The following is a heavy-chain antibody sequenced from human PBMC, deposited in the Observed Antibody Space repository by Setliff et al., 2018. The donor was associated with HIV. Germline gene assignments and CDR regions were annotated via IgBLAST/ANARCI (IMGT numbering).Heavy chain of an antibody. CDR1: GYSISSGYY. CDR2: MYHSGST. CDR3: GRQKPGVRGVIVASIDY. J-gene: IGHJ4*02. V-gene: IGHV4-38-2*01. Sequence: PSETLSLTCAVSGYSISSGYYWGWIRQPPGKGLEWIGSMYHSGSTYYNPSLKSRVTISVDTSKNYFSLKLSYVTAADKAVYYCGRQKPGVRGVIVASIDYWGQGTLVTVSS. D-gene: IGHD3-10*01.